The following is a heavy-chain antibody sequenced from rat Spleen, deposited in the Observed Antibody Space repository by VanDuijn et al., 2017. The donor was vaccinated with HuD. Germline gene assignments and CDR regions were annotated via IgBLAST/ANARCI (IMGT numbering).Heavy chain of an antibody. J-gene: IGHJ2*01. Sequence: EVQLVESGGGLVQPGRSLKLSCAASGFTFSNYGMAWVRQTPTKGLEWVASISYEGSSTYYGDSVMGRFTISRDNAKNTLYLRLNSLRSEDTATYFCARAYNNGGYWGQGVMVTVSS. CDR3: ARAYNNGGY. CDR1: GFTFSNYG. V-gene: IGHV5-22*01. CDR2: ISYEGSST. D-gene: IGHD1-11*01.